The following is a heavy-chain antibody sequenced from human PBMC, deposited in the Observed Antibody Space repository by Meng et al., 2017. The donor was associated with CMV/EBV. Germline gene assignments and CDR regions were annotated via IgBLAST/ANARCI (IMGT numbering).Heavy chain of an antibody. D-gene: IGHD3-10*01. V-gene: IGHV4-34*01. CDR1: GGSFSGYY. J-gene: IGHJ4*02. CDR3: ARGLWFGELSPFDY. CDR2: INHSGST. Sequence: QVQLQQWGAGLLKPSETLSRTCAVDGGSFSGYYWSWIRQPPGKGLEWIVEINHSGSTNYNPSLKSRVTISVDTSKNQFSLKLSSVTAADTAVYYCARGLWFGELSPFDYWGQGTLVTVSS.